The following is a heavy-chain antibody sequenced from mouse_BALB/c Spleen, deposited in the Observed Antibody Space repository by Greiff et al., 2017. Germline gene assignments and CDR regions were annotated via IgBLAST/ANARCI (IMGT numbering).Heavy chain of an antibody. J-gene: IGHJ3*01. CDR3: TRLGYYRYDEAWFAY. D-gene: IGHD2-14*01. Sequence: VQLQESGAELVKPGASVKLSCKASGYTFTSYYMYWVKQRPGQGLEWIGEINPSNGGTNFNEKFKSKATLTVDKSSSTAYMQLSSLTSEDSAVYYCTRLGYYRYDEAWFAYWGQGTLVTVSA. CDR1: GYTFTSYY. CDR2: INPSNGGT. V-gene: IGHV1S81*02.